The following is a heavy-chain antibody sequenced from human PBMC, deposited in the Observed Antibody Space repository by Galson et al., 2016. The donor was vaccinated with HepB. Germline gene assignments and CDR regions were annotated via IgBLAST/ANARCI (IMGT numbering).Heavy chain of an antibody. J-gene: IGHJ4*02. CDR3: ARLYFGSGGAVDY. CDR1: GFTFSSYG. Sequence: SLRLSCAASGFTFSSYGMHWVRQAPGKGLEWVSLIYSGGSTYSADSVKGRFTISRDNSKNTLYLQMNSLRAEDTAVYYRARLYFGSGGAVDYWGQGTLVTVSS. D-gene: IGHD3-10*01. V-gene: IGHV3-53*01. CDR2: IYSGGST.